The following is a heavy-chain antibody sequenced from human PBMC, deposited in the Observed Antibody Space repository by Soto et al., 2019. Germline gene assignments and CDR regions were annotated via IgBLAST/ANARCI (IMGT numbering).Heavy chain of an antibody. J-gene: IGHJ4*02. CDR1: GYTFTGYY. CDR3: SIAKLVPAAMSPLFAY. D-gene: IGHD2-2*01. Sequence: ASVKVSCKASGYTFTGYYMHWVRQAPGQGLEWMGWINPNSGGTNYAQKFQGWVTMTRDTSISTAYMELSRLRSDDTAVYYCSIAKLVPAAMSPLFAYCRQGTLVT. CDR2: INPNSGGT. V-gene: IGHV1-2*04.